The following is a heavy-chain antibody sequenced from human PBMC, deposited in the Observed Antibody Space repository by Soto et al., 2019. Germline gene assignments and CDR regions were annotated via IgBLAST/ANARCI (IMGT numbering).Heavy chain of an antibody. Sequence: ASVKVSCKTSGYTFTGYYMHWVLQAPGQGLEWMGWINPNSGGTNYAQKFQGWVTMTRDTSISTAYMELSRLRSDDTAVYYCARDSYYDSSGYYFPYYYYGMDVWGQGTTVTVSS. J-gene: IGHJ6*02. CDR3: ARDSYYDSSGYYFPYYYYGMDV. V-gene: IGHV1-2*04. CDR2: INPNSGGT. CDR1: GYTFTGYY. D-gene: IGHD3-22*01.